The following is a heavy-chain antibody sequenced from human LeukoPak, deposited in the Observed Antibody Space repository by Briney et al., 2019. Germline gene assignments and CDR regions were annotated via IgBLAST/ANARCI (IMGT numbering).Heavy chain of an antibody. Sequence: PSETLSLTCTVSGGSISSYYWSWIRQPAGKGLEWIGRIYTSGSTNYNPSLKSRVTMSVDTSKSQFSLKLSSVTAADTAVYYCATLDTQAAAVIIGWGQGTLVTVSS. V-gene: IGHV4-4*07. J-gene: IGHJ4*02. CDR3: ATLDTQAAAVIIG. CDR2: IYTSGST. CDR1: GGSISSYY. D-gene: IGHD6-13*01.